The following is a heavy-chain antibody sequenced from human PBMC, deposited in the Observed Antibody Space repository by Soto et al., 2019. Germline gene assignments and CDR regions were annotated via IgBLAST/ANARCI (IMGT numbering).Heavy chain of an antibody. Sequence: SETLSLTCTFSGGSISSYYWSWIRQPPGKGLEWIGYIYYSGGTNYNPSLKSRVTISVDTSKNQFSLKLSSVTAADTAVYYCARRYGSGSSYYFDYWGQGTLVTVSS. J-gene: IGHJ4*02. V-gene: IGHV4-59*12. CDR2: IYYSGGT. CDR3: ARRYGSGSSYYFDY. D-gene: IGHD3-10*01. CDR1: GGSISSYY.